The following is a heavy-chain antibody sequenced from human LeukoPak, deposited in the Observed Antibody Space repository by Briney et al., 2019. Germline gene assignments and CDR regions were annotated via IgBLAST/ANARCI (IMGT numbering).Heavy chain of an antibody. J-gene: IGHJ4*02. Sequence: GGSLRLSCAASGFTFSSYAMSWVRQAPGKGLEWASAISGSGGSTYYADSVKGRSTISRDNSKNTLYLQMNSLRVEDTAVYYCARGDGGYCSSNSCYILDWGQGTLVTVTS. D-gene: IGHD2-2*02. V-gene: IGHV3-23*01. CDR1: GFTFSSYA. CDR3: ARGDGGYCSSNSCYILD. CDR2: ISGSGGST.